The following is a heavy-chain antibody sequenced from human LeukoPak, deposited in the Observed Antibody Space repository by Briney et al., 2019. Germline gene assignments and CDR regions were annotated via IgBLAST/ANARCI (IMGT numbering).Heavy chain of an antibody. CDR3: ARAKRNWYVTVADY. D-gene: IGHD1-1*01. V-gene: IGHV1-18*01. CDR2: ISAYNGNT. CDR1: GYTFTSYG. J-gene: IGHJ4*02. Sequence: GASVKVSCKASGYTFTSYGISWVRQAPGQGLEWMGWISAYNGNTNYAQKLQGRVTMTTDTSTSTAYMELRSLRSDDTAVYYCARAKRNWYVTVADYWGQGTLVTVSS.